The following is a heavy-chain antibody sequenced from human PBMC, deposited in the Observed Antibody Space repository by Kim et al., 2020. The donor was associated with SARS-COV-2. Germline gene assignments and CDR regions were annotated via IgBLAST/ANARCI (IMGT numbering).Heavy chain of an antibody. Sequence: SVKVSCKASGGTFSSYAISWVRQAPGQGLEWMGGIIPIFGTANYAQKFQGRVTITADESTSTAYMELSSLRSEDTAVYYCAREGAPTYDILTGWWFDPWGQGTLVTVSS. CDR3: AREGAPTYDILTGWWFDP. D-gene: IGHD3-9*01. V-gene: IGHV1-69*13. CDR2: IIPIFGTA. CDR1: GGTFSSYA. J-gene: IGHJ5*02.